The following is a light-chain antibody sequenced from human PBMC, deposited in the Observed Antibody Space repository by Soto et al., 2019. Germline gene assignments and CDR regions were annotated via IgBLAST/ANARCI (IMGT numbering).Light chain of an antibody. CDR3: QQRSDWPVT. CDR2: DAS. CDR1: QSVTTS. Sequence: EIVLTQSPATLSLSPGERATLSCRASQSVTTSLAWYQQKPDQAPRLLIYDASNRATGIPARFSGSGSGTDFTLTISRLESEDFAVYYCQQRSDWPVTFGPGTKVDIK. V-gene: IGKV3-11*01. J-gene: IGKJ3*01.